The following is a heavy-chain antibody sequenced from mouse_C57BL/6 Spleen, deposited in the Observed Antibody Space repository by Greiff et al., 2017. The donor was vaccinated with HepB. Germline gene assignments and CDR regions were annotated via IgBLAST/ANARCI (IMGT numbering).Heavy chain of an antibody. CDR3: AINWYYYAMDY. Sequence: VQLQQPGAELVRPGSSVKLSCKASGYTFTSYWMHWVKQRPIQGLEWIGNIDPSDSETHYNQKFKDKATLTVDKSSSTAYMQLSSLTSVDSAVYCCAINWYYYAMDYWGQGTSVTVSS. CDR1: GYTFTSYW. V-gene: IGHV1-52*01. J-gene: IGHJ4*01. CDR2: IDPSDSET. D-gene: IGHD4-1*01.